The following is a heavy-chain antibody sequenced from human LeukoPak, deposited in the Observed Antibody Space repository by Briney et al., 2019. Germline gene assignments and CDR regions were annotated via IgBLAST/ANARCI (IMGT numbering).Heavy chain of an antibody. V-gene: IGHV4-4*07. CDR1: GASVSSYY. D-gene: IGHD3-9*01. Sequence: SETLSLTCTVSGASVSSYYWIWIRQPAGRGLEWIGRIDASGSTNYNPSLKSRVTMSVDSSKNQFSLKLSSVTAADTAVYYCARDPTPGYDILTGYFGPDYWGQGTLVTVSS. CDR3: ARDPTPGYDILTGYFGPDY. J-gene: IGHJ4*02. CDR2: IDASGST.